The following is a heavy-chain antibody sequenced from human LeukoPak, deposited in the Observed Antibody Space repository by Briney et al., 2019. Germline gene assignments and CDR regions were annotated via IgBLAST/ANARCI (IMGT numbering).Heavy chain of an antibody. CDR1: GGSFGGYY. J-gene: IGHJ6*03. D-gene: IGHD3-10*01. CDR2: INHSGNT. Sequence: PSETLSLTCAVYGGSFGGYYWSWIRQPPGKGLEWIGEINHSGNTNYNPSLKSRVTISVDTSKNQFSLKLSSVTAADTAVYYCARGRWDYYGSGNYYNYYYFYMDVWGKGTTVTVSS. V-gene: IGHV4-34*01. CDR3: ARGRWDYYGSGNYYNYYYFYMDV.